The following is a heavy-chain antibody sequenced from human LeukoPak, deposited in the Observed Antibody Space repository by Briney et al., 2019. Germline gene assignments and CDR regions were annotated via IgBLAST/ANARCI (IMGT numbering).Heavy chain of an antibody. D-gene: IGHD3-22*01. J-gene: IGHJ3*02. CDR1: GSTFSSYA. Sequence: ASVKVSCKASGSTFSSYAISWVRQAPGQGLEWMGGIIPIFGTANYAQKFQGRVTITADKSTSTAYMELSSLRSEDTAVYYCATSRDYYDSSGYGIDIWGQGTMVTVSS. CDR2: IIPIFGTA. V-gene: IGHV1-69*06. CDR3: ATSRDYYDSSGYGIDI.